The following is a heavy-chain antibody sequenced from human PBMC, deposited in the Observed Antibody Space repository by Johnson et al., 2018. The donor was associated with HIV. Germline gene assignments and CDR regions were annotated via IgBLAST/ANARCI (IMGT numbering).Heavy chain of an antibody. V-gene: IGHV3-53*02. CDR2: IYSGGST. CDR3: AKGMYYYDSSGYYLDAFDI. Sequence: VQLVETGGGLIQPGGSLRLSCAASGFTVSSNYMSWVRQAPGKGLEWVSVIYSGGSTYYADSVKGRFTISRDNSKNTLYLQMNSLRAEDTAVYYCAKGMYYYDSSGYYLDAFDIWGQGTMVTVSS. D-gene: IGHD3-22*01. J-gene: IGHJ3*02. CDR1: GFTVSSNY.